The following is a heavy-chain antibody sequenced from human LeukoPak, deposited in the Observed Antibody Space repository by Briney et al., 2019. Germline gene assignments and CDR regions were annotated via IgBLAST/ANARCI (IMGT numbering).Heavy chain of an antibody. Sequence: GGSLRLSCAASGFTFSSYAMSWVRQAPGKGLEWVSAISGSGGSTYYADSVKGRFTISRDNSKNTLYLQMNSLRAEDTAVYYCAREYYYDSSGYYPSTPRSYWGQGTLVTVSS. CDR2: ISGSGGST. CDR3: AREYYYDSSGYYPSTPRSY. CDR1: GFTFSSYA. V-gene: IGHV3-23*01. J-gene: IGHJ4*02. D-gene: IGHD3-22*01.